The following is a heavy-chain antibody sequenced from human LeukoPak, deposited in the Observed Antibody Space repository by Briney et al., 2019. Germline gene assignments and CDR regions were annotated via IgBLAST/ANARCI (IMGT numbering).Heavy chain of an antibody. Sequence: PGGSLRLSCAASGFTFSNAYMSWFRQAPGKGLKWVGRIKSKTDGGTTDYAAPVKGRFTISRDDSKNTLYLQMNSLKTEDTAVYYCTTDAGYSSRWYNYWGQGTLVTVSS. CDR1: GFTFSNAY. J-gene: IGHJ4*02. V-gene: IGHV3-15*01. D-gene: IGHD6-13*01. CDR2: IKSKTDGGTT. CDR3: TTDAGYSSRWYNY.